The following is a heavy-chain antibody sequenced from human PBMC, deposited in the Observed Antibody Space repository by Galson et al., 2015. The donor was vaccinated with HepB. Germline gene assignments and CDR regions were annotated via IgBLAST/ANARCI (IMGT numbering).Heavy chain of an antibody. J-gene: IGHJ3*01. V-gene: IGHV3-30*04. D-gene: IGHD6-19*01. CDR3: AREGKIGQWLSRSVGACDL. CDR1: GITFNTYS. Sequence: SLRLSCAASGITFNTYSMHWVRQAPGKGLEWVTIISNDGNNKYSADSVKGRFIVSRDNSRNTLSLQMNSLRAEDTAMYYCAREGKIGQWLSRSVGACDLWGQGTMVTVSS. CDR2: ISNDGNNK.